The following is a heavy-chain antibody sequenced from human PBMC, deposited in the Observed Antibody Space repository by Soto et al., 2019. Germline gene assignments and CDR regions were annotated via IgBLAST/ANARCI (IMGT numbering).Heavy chain of an antibody. CDR2: INHSGST. V-gene: IGHV4-34*01. J-gene: IGHJ5*02. CDR3: ARGGDCGGDCTPQENWFDP. Sequence: SETLSLTCAVYGGSFSGYYWSWIRQPPGKGLEWIGEINHSGSTNYNPSLKSRVTISVDTSKNQFSLKLSSVTAADTAVYYCARGGDCGGDCTPQENWFDPWGQGALVTVSS. D-gene: IGHD2-21*02. CDR1: GGSFSGYY.